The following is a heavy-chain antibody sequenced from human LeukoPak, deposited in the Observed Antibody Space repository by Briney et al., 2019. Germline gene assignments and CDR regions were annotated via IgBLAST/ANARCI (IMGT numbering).Heavy chain of an antibody. CDR1: GFTFSRYW. CDR2: ISTDGSSS. Sequence: PGGSLRLSCAASGFTFSRYWMHWLRQGPGKGLVWVSRISTDGSSSTYADSVKGRFTISRDNGKNTLYLQMNSLRAEDTAVYYCASYLTSIPSGMDVWGRGTTVIVSS. D-gene: IGHD2/OR15-2a*01. J-gene: IGHJ6*02. V-gene: IGHV3-74*01. CDR3: ASYLTSIPSGMDV.